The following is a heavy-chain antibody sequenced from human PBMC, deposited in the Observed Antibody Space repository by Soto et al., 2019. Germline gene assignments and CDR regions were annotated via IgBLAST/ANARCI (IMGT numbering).Heavy chain of an antibody. CDR2: VSSTGSP. CDR1: GGSITNDDYY. D-gene: IGHD3-10*01. Sequence: QLHLQESGPGLVKPSETLSLICTVSGGSITNDDYYWAWIRQAPGKGLEWIASVSSTGSPYYNPSLRSRVTVSLDTSKSQVSLRLMSVTATDTAIYDCARHMARVLIANPYWFDTWGQGTLVTVSS. J-gene: IGHJ5*02. V-gene: IGHV4-39*01. CDR3: ARHMARVLIANPYWFDT.